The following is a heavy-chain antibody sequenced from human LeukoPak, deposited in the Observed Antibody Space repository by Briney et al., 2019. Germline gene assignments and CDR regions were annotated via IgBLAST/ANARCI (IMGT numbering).Heavy chain of an antibody. CDR1: GFTFSSYA. CDR2: ISGSGGST. CDR3: ARAVGSD. J-gene: IGHJ4*02. Sequence: PGGSLRLSCAASGFTFSSYAMSWVRQAPGKGLEWVSAISGSGGSTYYADSVKGRFTISRDNAKNSLYLQMSTLRAEDTGVYYCARAVGSDWGQGTLVTVSS. D-gene: IGHD2-15*01. V-gene: IGHV3-23*01.